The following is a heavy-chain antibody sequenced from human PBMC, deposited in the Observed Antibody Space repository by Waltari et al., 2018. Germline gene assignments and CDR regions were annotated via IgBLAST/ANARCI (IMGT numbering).Heavy chain of an antibody. J-gene: IGHJ4*02. D-gene: IGHD1-7*01. CDR3: ARYWNSGGVDY. CDR1: GGSISSGSYY. Sequence: QVQLQESGPGLVKPSQTLSLTCTVSGGSISSGSYYWSWIRQPAGKGLGWIGYIYTSGSTNDNPSLTSRVNISVDTSKNKFSLKLSSVTAADTAVDYCARYWNSGGVDYCGQGTLVTVSS. V-gene: IGHV4-61*09. CDR2: IYTSGST.